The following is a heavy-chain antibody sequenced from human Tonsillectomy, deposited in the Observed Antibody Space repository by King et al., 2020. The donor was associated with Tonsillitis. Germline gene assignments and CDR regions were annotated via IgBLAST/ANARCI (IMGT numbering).Heavy chain of an antibody. J-gene: IGHJ4*02. CDR2: IWYDGSNK. Sequence: VQLVESGGTVVQPGSSLRLSCGASGFIFSNYGMHWVRQAPGKGLEWVALIWYDGSNKYYADPVKGRFTISRDNSKNTLYLQMNSLRAEDTAVYYCARGKGATVTEDYWGQGTQVTVSS. CDR1: GFIFSNYG. CDR3: ARGKGATVTEDY. V-gene: IGHV3-33*08. D-gene: IGHD4-11*01.